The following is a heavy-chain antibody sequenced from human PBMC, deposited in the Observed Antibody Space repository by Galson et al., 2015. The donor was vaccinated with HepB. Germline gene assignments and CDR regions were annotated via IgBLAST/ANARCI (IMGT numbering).Heavy chain of an antibody. D-gene: IGHD3-10*01. Sequence: SVKVSCKASGYTFTSYGISWVRQAPGQGLEWMGWISAYNGNTNYAQKLQGRVTMTTDTSTSTAYMELRSLRSDDTAVYYCARQRVYYGSGSYSGFDYWGQGTLVTVSS. V-gene: IGHV1-18*04. CDR1: GYTFTSYG. CDR3: ARQRVYYGSGSYSGFDY. CDR2: ISAYNGNT. J-gene: IGHJ4*02.